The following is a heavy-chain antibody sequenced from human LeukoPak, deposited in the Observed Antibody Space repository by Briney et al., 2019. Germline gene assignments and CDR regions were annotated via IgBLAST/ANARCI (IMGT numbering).Heavy chain of an antibody. Sequence: PGGSLRLSCAASGFTFSSYWMSWVRQAPGKGPEWVSSIGGSSRSIYYAESVKGRFTISRDNAKNSLYLQMSSLRAEDTAVYYCAREGGHDYGESFDYWGQGTLVTVSS. CDR1: GFTFSSYW. CDR3: AREGGHDYGESFDY. J-gene: IGHJ4*02. CDR2: IGGSSRSI. D-gene: IGHD3-16*01. V-gene: IGHV3-21*01.